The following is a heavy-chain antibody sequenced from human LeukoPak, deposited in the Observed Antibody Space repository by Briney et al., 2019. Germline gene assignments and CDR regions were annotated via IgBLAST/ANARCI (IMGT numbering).Heavy chain of an antibody. J-gene: IGHJ4*02. CDR3: ARDVTLGNFDY. CDR1: GFTFSSYS. D-gene: IGHD3-16*01. V-gene: IGHV3-21*01. CDR2: ISSSSSYI. Sequence: GGSLRLSCAASGFTFSSYSMNWVRQAPGKGLEWVSSISSSSSYIYYADSVKGRFTISRDNAKNSLYLQMNSPRAEDTAVYYCARDVTLGNFDYWGQGILVIVSS.